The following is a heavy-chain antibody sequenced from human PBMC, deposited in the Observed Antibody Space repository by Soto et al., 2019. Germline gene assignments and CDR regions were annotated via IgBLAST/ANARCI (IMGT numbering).Heavy chain of an antibody. J-gene: IGHJ4*02. CDR3: AKSGGIIVIPDY. Sequence: SGTLSLTCFVHGRSICSRGAYWVWIRQSPGKGLEWIGNIYYNGNAYYNPSFKSRCTISVDTSKNQFSLTLRSVTAADTAVYYCAKSGGIIVIPDYWGQGT. CDR1: GRSICSRGAY. CDR2: IYYNGNA. V-gene: IGHV4-39*01. D-gene: IGHD3-16*02.